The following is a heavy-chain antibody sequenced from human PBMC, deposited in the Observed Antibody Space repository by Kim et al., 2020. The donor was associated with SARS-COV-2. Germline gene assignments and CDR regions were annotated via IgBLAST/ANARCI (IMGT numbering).Heavy chain of an antibody. V-gene: IGHV4-34*01. CDR2: IPHSGAT. CDR3: ARSTVLMDYGGKDYVVDA. CDR1: GGSFSAYY. Sequence: SETLSLTCAFYGGSFSAYYWTWIRQTPDKGLEWIGQIPHSGATRYNQSLKSRVVISEDTSKNQFSLSLITVTVADTAVYYCARSTVLMDYGGKDYVVDAWGRGTRVVVSS. J-gene: IGHJ6*02. D-gene: IGHD2-21*01.